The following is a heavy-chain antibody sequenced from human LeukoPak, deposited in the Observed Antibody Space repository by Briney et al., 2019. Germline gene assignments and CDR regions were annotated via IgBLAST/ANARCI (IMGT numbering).Heavy chain of an antibody. V-gene: IGHV3-23*01. CDR1: GFTFSNYA. Sequence: GGSLRLSCAASGFTFSNYAMSWVRQATGKGLEWVSAISGSGGSTYYADSVKGRFTISRDKSKNTLYLQMNSLRAEDTAVYYCAKHQNIVVVTAFDYWGQGTQVTVSS. CDR3: AKHQNIVVVTAFDY. D-gene: IGHD2-21*02. J-gene: IGHJ4*02. CDR2: ISGSGGST.